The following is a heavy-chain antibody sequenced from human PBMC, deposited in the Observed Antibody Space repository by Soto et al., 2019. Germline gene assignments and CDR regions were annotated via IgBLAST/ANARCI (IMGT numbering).Heavy chain of an antibody. CDR3: AREGRLQSLDY. Sequence: SETLSLTCTVSGGSISNPDHYWSWIRQPPGKGLEWIGSIFYSGDTSYNPSLKSRLSISVDTSKNQFSLSLRSVTASDTAVYFCAREGRLQSLDYWGQGTLVTVS. CDR1: GGSISNPDHY. V-gene: IGHV4-30-4*01. J-gene: IGHJ4*02. D-gene: IGHD4-4*01. CDR2: IFYSGDT.